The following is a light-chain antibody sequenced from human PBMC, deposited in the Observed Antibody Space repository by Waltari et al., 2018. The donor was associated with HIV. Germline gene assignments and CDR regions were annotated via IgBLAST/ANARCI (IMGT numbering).Light chain of an antibody. CDR3: CSYAGSGIPWV. V-gene: IGLV2-23*02. CDR1: SSDVGNYNL. CDR2: ELS. J-gene: IGLJ3*02. Sequence: QSALTQPASVSGSPGQSITISCTGTSSDVGNYNLVSWYQQHPGKAPNLMIDELSERPSGVSDRFSGSKSCNTASLTISGLQAEDEADYYCCSYAGSGIPWVFGGGTKLTVL.